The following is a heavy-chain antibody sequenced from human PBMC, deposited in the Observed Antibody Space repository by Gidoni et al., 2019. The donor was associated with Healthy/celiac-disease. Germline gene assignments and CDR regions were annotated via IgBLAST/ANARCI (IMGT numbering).Heavy chain of an antibody. J-gene: IGHJ4*02. V-gene: IGHV3-15*01. D-gene: IGHD5-12*01. CDR3: TALGVATTPYFDY. CDR1: GFTFSNAG. Sequence: EVQLVESGGGLVKPGGSLRLSCAASGFTFSNAGMSWVRQAPGKGLEWVGRIKSKTDGGTTDYAAPVKGRFTISRDDSKNTLYLQMNSLKTEDTAVYYCTALGVATTPYFDYWGQGTLVTVSS. CDR2: IKSKTDGGTT.